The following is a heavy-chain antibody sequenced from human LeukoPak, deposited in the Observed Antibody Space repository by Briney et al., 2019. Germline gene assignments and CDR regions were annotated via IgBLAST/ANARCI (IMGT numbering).Heavy chain of an antibody. D-gene: IGHD3-10*01. CDR1: GFTVSSNY. Sequence: PGGSLRLSCAASGFTVSSNYMSWVRQAPGKGLEWVSVIYSGGSTCYADSVKGRFTISRDNSRSAVHLEMSSLRPDDTAVYYCVREGYYDPGSSPTFYFDSWGRGTLVTVSS. J-gene: IGHJ4*02. V-gene: IGHV3-53*01. CDR3: VREGYYDPGSSPTFYFDS. CDR2: IYSGGST.